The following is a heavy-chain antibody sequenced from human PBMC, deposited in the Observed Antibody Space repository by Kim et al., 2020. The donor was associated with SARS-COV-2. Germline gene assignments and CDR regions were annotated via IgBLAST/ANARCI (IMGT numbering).Heavy chain of an antibody. D-gene: IGHD3-9*01. J-gene: IGHJ4*02. Sequence: GGSLRLSCAASGFTFSSYEMNWVRQAPGKGLEWVSYISSSGSTIYYPDSVKGRFTISRDNAKNSLYLQMNSLRAEDTAVYYCATLRGYFDYWGQGTLVTVSS. CDR3: ATLRGYFDY. CDR2: ISSSGSTI. CDR1: GFTFSSYE. V-gene: IGHV3-48*03.